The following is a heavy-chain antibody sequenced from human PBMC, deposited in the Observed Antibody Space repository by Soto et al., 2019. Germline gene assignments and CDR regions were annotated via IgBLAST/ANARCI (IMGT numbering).Heavy chain of an antibody. CDR1: GGTFSSYY. V-gene: IGHV1-46*01. J-gene: IGHJ6*02. CDR2: INPSGGST. D-gene: IGHD3-10*01. CDR3: ARDAVRAFPGSGSHYGMDV. Sequence: GASVKVSCKASGGTFSSYYMHWVRQAPGQGLEWMGIINPSGGSTSYAQKFQGRVTMTRDTSTSTVYMELSSLRSEDTAVYYCARDAVRAFPGSGSHYGMDVWGQGTTVTVSS.